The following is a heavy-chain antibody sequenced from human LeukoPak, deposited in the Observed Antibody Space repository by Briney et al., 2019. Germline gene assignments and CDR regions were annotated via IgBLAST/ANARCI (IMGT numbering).Heavy chain of an antibody. CDR3: ARRRAHCTNGVCYTGIDY. V-gene: IGHV4-59*08. J-gene: IGHJ4*02. D-gene: IGHD2-8*01. Sequence: RSSETLSLTCTVSGGSISTYYWSWIRQPPGKGLEWIGYIYNSGTTNYNPPLKSRVTISVDTSKNQFSLKLSSVTAADTAVYYCARRRAHCTNGVCYTGIDYWGQGTLVTVSS. CDR1: GGSISTYY. CDR2: IYNSGTT.